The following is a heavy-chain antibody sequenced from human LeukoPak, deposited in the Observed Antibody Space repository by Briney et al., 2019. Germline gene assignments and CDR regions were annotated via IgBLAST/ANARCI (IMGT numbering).Heavy chain of an antibody. CDR2: IYYSGST. Sequence: ASETLSLTCTVSGGSISSYYWSWIRQPPGKGLEWIGYIYYSGSTNYNPSLESRVTISVDTSKNQFSLKLSSVTAADTAVYYCARVMYITIDYWGQGTLVTVSS. J-gene: IGHJ4*02. CDR1: GGSISSYY. CDR3: ARVMYITIDY. V-gene: IGHV4-59*01. D-gene: IGHD1-14*01.